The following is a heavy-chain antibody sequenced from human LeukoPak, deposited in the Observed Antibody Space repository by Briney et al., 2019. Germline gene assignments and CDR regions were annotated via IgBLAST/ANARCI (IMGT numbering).Heavy chain of an antibody. CDR3: ARPTLGYCSGGSCYSDDY. CDR2: IYYSGST. Sequence: SETLSLTCTVSGGSISSSSYYWGWIRQPPGKGLEWIGSIYYSGSTYYNPSLKSRVTISVDTSKNQFSLKLSSVTAADTAVYYCARPTLGYCSGGSCYSDDYWGQGTLVTVSS. CDR1: GGSISSSSYY. J-gene: IGHJ4*02. D-gene: IGHD2-15*01. V-gene: IGHV4-39*01.